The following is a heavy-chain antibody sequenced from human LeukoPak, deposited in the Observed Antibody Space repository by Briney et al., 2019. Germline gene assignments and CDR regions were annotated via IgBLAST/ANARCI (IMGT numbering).Heavy chain of an antibody. D-gene: IGHD4-17*01. CDR2: INLIGSMT. CDR1: GFTFSSYS. Sequence: PGGSLRLSCAASGFTFSSYSMNWVRQAPGKGLEWVSGINLIGSMTGYADSVKGRFTISRDNAKNSLYLQMNSLRAEDTALYYCARDNSKLRAYYFDYWGQGILVTVSS. J-gene: IGHJ4*02. V-gene: IGHV3-20*04. CDR3: ARDNSKLRAYYFDY.